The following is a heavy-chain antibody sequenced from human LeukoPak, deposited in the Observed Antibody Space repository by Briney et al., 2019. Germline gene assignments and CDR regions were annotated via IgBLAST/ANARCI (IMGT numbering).Heavy chain of an antibody. CDR3: AKYRNFSSSSEVWFDY. CDR1: GDRFTSYW. V-gene: IGHV5-51*01. Sequence: GESLKISCKGSGDRFTSYWIGWVRQVPGKGLEWMGVIYPGDSDTRYSPSFQGQVTISADKSISTAYLQWSSHEASDTAMYYCAKYRNFSSSSEVWFDYWGQGTLVTVSS. CDR2: IYPGDSDT. D-gene: IGHD3-9*01. J-gene: IGHJ4*02.